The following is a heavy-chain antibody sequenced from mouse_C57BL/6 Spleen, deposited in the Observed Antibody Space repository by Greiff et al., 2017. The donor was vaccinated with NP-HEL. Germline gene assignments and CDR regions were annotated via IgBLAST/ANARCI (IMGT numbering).Heavy chain of an antibody. CDR2: ISDGGSYT. J-gene: IGHJ2*01. Sequence: EVKLVESGGGLVKPGGSLKLSCAASGFTFSSYAMSWVRQTPEKRLEWVATISDGGSYTYYPDNVKGRFTISRDNAKNNLYLQMRHLKSEDTAMFYCAREGDYYGSSYFDYWGQGTTLTVSS. D-gene: IGHD1-1*01. V-gene: IGHV5-4*01. CDR3: AREGDYYGSSYFDY. CDR1: GFTFSSYA.